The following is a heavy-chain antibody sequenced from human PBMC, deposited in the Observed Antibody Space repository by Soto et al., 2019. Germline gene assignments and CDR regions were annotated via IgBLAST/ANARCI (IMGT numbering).Heavy chain of an antibody. Sequence: VGSLRLSCAASGFTFSSYDMHWVRQATGKGLEWVSAIGTAGDTYYPGSVKGRFTISRENAKNSLYLQMNSLRAGDTAVYYCARGGPYYDFWSGSRPRHYYYYGMDVWGQGTTVTVSS. J-gene: IGHJ6*02. CDR1: GFTFSSYD. D-gene: IGHD3-3*01. CDR2: IGTAGDT. CDR3: ARGGPYYDFWSGSRPRHYYYYGMDV. V-gene: IGHV3-13*01.